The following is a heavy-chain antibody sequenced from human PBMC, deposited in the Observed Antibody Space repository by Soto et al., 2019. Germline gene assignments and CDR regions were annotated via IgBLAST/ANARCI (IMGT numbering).Heavy chain of an antibody. CDR1: GYTFTGYY. CDR3: ARGKVYYDSSGSFDY. Sequence: ASVKVSCKASGYTFTGYYMHWVRQAPGQGLEWMGWINPNSGGTNYAQKFQGRVTMTRDTSISTAYMELSRLRSDDTAVYYCARGKVYYDSSGSFDYWGQGTLVTV. D-gene: IGHD3-22*01. J-gene: IGHJ4*02. V-gene: IGHV1-2*02. CDR2: INPNSGGT.